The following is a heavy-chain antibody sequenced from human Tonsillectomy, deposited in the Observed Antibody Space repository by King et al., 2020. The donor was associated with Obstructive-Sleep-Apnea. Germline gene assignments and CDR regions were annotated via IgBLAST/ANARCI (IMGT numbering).Heavy chain of an antibody. CDR3: ARGRLGGLRYFDWLLFFVY. D-gene: IGHD3-9*01. Sequence: VQLVESGGGLVKPGGSQRLSCAASGFTFSDYYMSWIRQAPGKGLEWVSYISTDSIYTNYADSVKGRFTISRDNARNSLYLQMNSLRAEDTAVYYCARGRLGGLRYFDWLLFFVYWGQGTLVTVSS. J-gene: IGHJ4*02. CDR1: GFTFSDYY. CDR2: ISTDSIYT. V-gene: IGHV3-11*06.